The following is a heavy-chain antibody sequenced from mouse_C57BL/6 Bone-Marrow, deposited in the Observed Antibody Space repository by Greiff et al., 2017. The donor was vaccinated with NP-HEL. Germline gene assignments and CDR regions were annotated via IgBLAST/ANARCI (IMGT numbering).Heavy chain of an antibody. CDR2: IYPGNSDT. CDR3: TRKILPVGDY. CDR1: GYTFTSYW. V-gene: IGHV1-5*01. J-gene: IGHJ2*01. Sequence: VQLQQSGTVLARPGASVKMSCKTSGYTFTSYWMHWVKQRPGQGLEWIGAIYPGNSDTSYNQKFKGKAKLTAVTAASTAYMALSSLTNEDSAVYYCTRKILPVGDYWGQGTTLTVSS. D-gene: IGHD2-1*01.